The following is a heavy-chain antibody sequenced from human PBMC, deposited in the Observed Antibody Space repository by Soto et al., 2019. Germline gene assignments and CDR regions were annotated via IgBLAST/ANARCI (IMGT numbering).Heavy chain of an antibody. J-gene: IGHJ5*02. Sequence: ASVKVSCKTSGYTFNTYGINWVRQAPGQGLELMGWISAYDGKTTYAEKFQGRVTLTTDTPTSTAYMELRSLRSDDTAIYYCARDPHEFWTSYWFDPWGQGTPVTVSS. CDR2: ISAYDGKT. CDR1: GYTFNTYG. D-gene: IGHD3-3*01. CDR3: ARDPHEFWTSYWFDP. V-gene: IGHV1-18*01.